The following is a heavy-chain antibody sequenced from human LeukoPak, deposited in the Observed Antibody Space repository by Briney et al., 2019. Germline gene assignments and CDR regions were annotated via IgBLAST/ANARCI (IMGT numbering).Heavy chain of an antibody. J-gene: IGHJ4*02. CDR2: INHSGST. CDR1: GGSFSGYY. D-gene: IGHD3-10*01. Sequence: SETLSLTCAVYGGSFSGYYWSWIRQPPGKGLEWIGEINHSGSTNYNPSLKSRVTISVDTSKSQFSLKLSSVTAADTAVYYCARGQNYGSGSYFDYWGQGTLVTVSS. V-gene: IGHV4-34*01. CDR3: ARGQNYGSGSYFDY.